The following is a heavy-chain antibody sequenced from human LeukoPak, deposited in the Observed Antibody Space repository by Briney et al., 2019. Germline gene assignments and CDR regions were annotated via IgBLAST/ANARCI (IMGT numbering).Heavy chain of an antibody. CDR3: ARDSDTGVLYDILTDYYPYYFDY. J-gene: IGHJ4*02. CDR2: ISSSSTYI. CDR1: GFTFSSYS. Sequence: KPGGSLRLSCAASGFTFSSYSMNWVRQAPGKGLEWVSSISSSSTYIYYADSVKGRFTISRDNAKNSLYLQMNSLRAEDTAVYYCARDSDTGVLYDILTDYYPYYFDYWGQGTLVTVSS. V-gene: IGHV3-21*01. D-gene: IGHD3-9*01.